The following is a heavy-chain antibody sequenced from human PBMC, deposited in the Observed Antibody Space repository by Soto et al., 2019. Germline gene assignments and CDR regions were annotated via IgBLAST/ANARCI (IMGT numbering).Heavy chain of an antibody. J-gene: IGHJ1*01. CDR2: IYYSGST. D-gene: IGHD2-2*02. V-gene: IGHV4-39*01. Sequence: SETLSLTCTVSGGSISSSSYYWGWIRQPPGKGLEWIGSIYYSGSTYYNPSLKSRVTISVDTSKNQFSLKLSSVTAADTAVYYCARHATGVGSWYTYWGQGTLVPVSS. CDR3: ARHATGVGSWYTY. CDR1: GGSISSSSYY.